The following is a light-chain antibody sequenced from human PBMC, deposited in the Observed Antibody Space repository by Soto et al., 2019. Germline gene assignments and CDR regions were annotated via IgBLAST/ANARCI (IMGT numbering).Light chain of an antibody. CDR2: EGS. J-gene: IGLJ2*01. CDR1: SSDVGSYNL. Sequence: QSALTQPASVSGSPGQSITISCTGTSSDVGSYNLVSWYQQHPGKAPKLMIYEGSKRPSGVSNRFSGSKSGNTASLTISGLAADDEADYYCCSYAGSSTFLFGGGTKLTVL. V-gene: IGLV2-23*03. CDR3: CSYAGSSTFL.